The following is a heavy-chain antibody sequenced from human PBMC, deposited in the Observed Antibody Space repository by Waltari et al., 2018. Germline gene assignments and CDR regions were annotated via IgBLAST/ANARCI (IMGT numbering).Heavy chain of an antibody. J-gene: IGHJ4*02. Sequence: EVQLVESGGGLVQPGGSLRLSCAAFSSYSMNWVRQAPGKGLEWVSYISSSSSTIYYADSVKGRFTISRDNAKKSLYLQMNSLRAEDTAVYYCARDRGDAFFDSWGQGTLVTVSS. D-gene: IGHD7-27*01. CDR2: ISSSSSTI. CDR1: SSYS. V-gene: IGHV3-48*01. CDR3: ARDRGDAFFDS.